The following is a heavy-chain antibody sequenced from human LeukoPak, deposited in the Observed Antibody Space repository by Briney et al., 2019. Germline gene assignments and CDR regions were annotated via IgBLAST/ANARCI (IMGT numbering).Heavy chain of an antibody. D-gene: IGHD5-24*01. CDR2: ISYDGSNK. CDR3: ATARQFSYYGLDV. Sequence: SGGSLRLSCAASGFTFSSYGMHWVRQAPGKGLEWVAVISYDGSNKYYADSVKGRFTISRDNSKNTLYLQMNSLRAEDTAIYYCATARQFSYYGLDVWGQGTTVTVSS. CDR1: GFTFSSYG. J-gene: IGHJ6*02. V-gene: IGHV3-30*03.